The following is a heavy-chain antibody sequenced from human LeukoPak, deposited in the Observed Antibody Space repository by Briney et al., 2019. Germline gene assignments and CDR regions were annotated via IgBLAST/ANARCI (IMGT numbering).Heavy chain of an antibody. CDR2: ISSSSSYI. CDR3: ARDRRGGLYHSTYYFDY. D-gene: IGHD2-2*01. CDR1: GFTFSSYS. V-gene: IGHV3-21*01. Sequence: KSGGSLRLSCAASGFTFSSYSMNWVRQAPGKGLEWVSSISSSSSYIYYADSVKGRFTISRDNAKNSLYLQMNSLRAEDTAVYYCARDRRGGLYHSTYYFDYWGQGTLVTVSS. J-gene: IGHJ4*02.